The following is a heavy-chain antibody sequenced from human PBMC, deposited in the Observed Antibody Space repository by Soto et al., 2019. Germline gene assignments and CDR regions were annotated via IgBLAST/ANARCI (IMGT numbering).Heavy chain of an antibody. CDR1: GFTFSSYA. Sequence: GGSLRLSCAASGFTFSSYAMSWVRQAPGKGLERVSAISGSGGSTYYADSVKGRFTISRDNSKNTLYLQMNSLRAEDTAVYYCAKDVGPYCSGGSCYFDYWGQGTLVTVSS. J-gene: IGHJ4*02. V-gene: IGHV3-23*01. CDR2: ISGSGGST. CDR3: AKDVGPYCSGGSCYFDY. D-gene: IGHD2-15*01.